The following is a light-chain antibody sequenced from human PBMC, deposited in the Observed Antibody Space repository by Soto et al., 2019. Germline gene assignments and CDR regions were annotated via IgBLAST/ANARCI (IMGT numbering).Light chain of an antibody. J-gene: IGKJ1*01. V-gene: IGKV1-5*01. CDR1: QTISSW. Sequence: LQMPQSPSTLSGSVGDRVTITCRASQTISSWLAWYQQKPGKAPQFLIQAASNLQSGVPSRFSGSGSGTEFILSINSLQPEDIATYYCLQVSSFPRTFGQGTKVDIK. CDR2: AAS. CDR3: LQVSSFPRT.